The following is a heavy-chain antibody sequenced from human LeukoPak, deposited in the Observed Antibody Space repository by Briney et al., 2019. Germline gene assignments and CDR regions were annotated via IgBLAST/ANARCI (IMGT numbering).Heavy chain of an antibody. D-gene: IGHD3-16*01. J-gene: IGHJ6*03. V-gene: IGHV4-38-2*02. CDR2: IYHSGST. CDR1: GYSISSGYY. CDR3: ARDLIYYYYMDV. Sequence: SETLSLTCTVSGYSISSGYYWGWIQQPPGKGLEWIGSIYHSGSTYYNPSLKSRVTISVDTSKNQFSLKLSSVTAADTAVYYCARDLIYYYYMDVWGKGTTVTVSS.